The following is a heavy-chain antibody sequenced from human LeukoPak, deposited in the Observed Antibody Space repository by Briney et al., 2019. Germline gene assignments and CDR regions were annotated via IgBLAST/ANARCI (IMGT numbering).Heavy chain of an antibody. V-gene: IGHV3-74*01. CDR3: ARGRPHGNDY. CDR1: GFTFSSYW. CDR2: IASDGSST. Sequence: GGSLRLSCAASGFTFSSYWMNWVRQAPGKGLVWVSRIASDGSSTTYADSVKGRFSISRDNAKNTLYLQMNSLRVEDTAVYYCARGRPHGNDYWGREPWSPSPQ. J-gene: IGHJ4*02. D-gene: IGHD4-23*01.